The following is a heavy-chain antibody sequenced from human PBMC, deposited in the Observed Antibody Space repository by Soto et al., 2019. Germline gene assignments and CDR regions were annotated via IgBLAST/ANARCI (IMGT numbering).Heavy chain of an antibody. CDR2: INPSGGST. V-gene: IGHV1-46*01. Sequence: QVQLVQSGAEVKKPGASVKVSCKASGYTFTSYYMHWVRQAPGQGLEWMGIINPSGGSTSYAQKFQGRVTMTRDNAKNSLYLQMNSLRAEDTAVYYCARATGAFDIWGQGTMVTVSS. CDR1: GYTFTSYY. J-gene: IGHJ3*02. CDR3: ARATGAFDI.